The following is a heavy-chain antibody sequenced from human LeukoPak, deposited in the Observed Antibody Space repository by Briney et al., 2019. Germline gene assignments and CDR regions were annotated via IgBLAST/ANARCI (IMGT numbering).Heavy chain of an antibody. CDR3: ARDREYCSGGSCYPSSFDY. V-gene: IGHV1-46*01. CDR2: SNPSGGST. J-gene: IGHJ4*02. D-gene: IGHD2-15*01. Sequence: ASVKVSCKASGYTFTSYYMHWVRQAPGQGLEWMGISNPSGGSTSYAQKFQGRVTMTRDASTSTVYMELSSLRSEDTAVYYCARDREYCSGGSCYPSSFDYWGQGTLVTVSS. CDR1: GYTFTSYY.